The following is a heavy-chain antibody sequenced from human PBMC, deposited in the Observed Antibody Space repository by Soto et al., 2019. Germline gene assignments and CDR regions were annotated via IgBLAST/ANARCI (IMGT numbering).Heavy chain of an antibody. Sequence: PGGSLSLSCAASGFTFSSYAMSWVRQAPGKGLEWVSAISGSGGSTYYADSVKGRFTISRDNSKNTLYLQMNSLRAEDTAVYYCAKDLGYDILTGYYMTYYYYYYGMDVWGQGTTVTVSS. CDR2: ISGSGGST. V-gene: IGHV3-23*01. CDR1: GFTFSSYA. J-gene: IGHJ6*02. D-gene: IGHD3-9*01. CDR3: AKDLGYDILTGYYMTYYYYYYGMDV.